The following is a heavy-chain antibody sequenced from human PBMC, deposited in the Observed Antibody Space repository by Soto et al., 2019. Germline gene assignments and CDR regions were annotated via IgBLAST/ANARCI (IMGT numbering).Heavy chain of an antibody. D-gene: IGHD3-22*01. CDR3: AKGSSGSRPYYFDY. CDR1: GFTFSSYA. V-gene: IGHV3-23*01. J-gene: IGHJ4*02. Sequence: GGSLRLSCAASGFTFSSYAMSRVRQAPGKGLEWVSAISGSGSSTYYADSVKGRFTISRDNSKNTLYLQMNSLRADDTAVYYCAKGSSGSRPYYFDYWGQGTLVTVSS. CDR2: ISGSGSST.